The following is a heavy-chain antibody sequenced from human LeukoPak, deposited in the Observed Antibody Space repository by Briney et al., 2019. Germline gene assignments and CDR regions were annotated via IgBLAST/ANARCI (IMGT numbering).Heavy chain of an antibody. V-gene: IGHV4-39*07. J-gene: IGHJ3*02. D-gene: IGHD3-10*01. CDR1: GGSISSSSYY. CDR2: IYYSGST. Sequence: TSETLSLTCTVSGGSISSSSYYWGWIRQPPGKGLEWIGSIYYSGSTYYNPSLKSRVTISVDTSKNQFSLKLTSVTAADTAVYYCARDIVRGEDAFDIWGQGTMVTVSS. CDR3: ARDIVRGEDAFDI.